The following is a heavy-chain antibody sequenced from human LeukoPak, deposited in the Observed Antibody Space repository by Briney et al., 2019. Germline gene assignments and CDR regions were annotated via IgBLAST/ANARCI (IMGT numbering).Heavy chain of an antibody. CDR1: GGSFSGYY. CDR2: INHSGST. CDR3: ARSGAIWFGDFDI. J-gene: IGHJ3*02. D-gene: IGHD3-10*01. Sequence: SETLSLTCAVYGGSFSGYYWSWIRQPPGKGLEWIGEINHSGSTNYNPSLKCRVTISVDTSKNQFSLKLSSVTAADTAVYYCARSGAIWFGDFDIWGQGTMVTVSS. V-gene: IGHV4-34*01.